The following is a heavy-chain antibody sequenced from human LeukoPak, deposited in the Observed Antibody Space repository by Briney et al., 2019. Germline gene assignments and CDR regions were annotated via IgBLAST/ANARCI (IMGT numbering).Heavy chain of an antibody. Sequence: SETLSLTCTVSGGYISSYYWSWIRQPPGKGLERIRYIYYSGSTNYNPSLKSRVTISVDTSKNQFSLKLSSVTAADTAVYYCASLGEYYYDSSGYYIRVFDYWGQGTLVTVSS. CDR3: ASLGEYYYDSSGYYIRVFDY. CDR2: IYYSGST. D-gene: IGHD3-22*01. CDR1: GGYISSYY. J-gene: IGHJ4*02. V-gene: IGHV4-59*01.